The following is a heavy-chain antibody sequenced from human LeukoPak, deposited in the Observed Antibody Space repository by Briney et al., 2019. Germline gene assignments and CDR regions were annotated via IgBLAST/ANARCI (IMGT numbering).Heavy chain of an antibody. CDR2: IISSSSTI. V-gene: IGHV3-48*02. Sequence: GGSLRLSCAASGFPFSSYSMIWVRQAPGKGLEWVSYIISSSSTIYYAASVKGRFTISRDNAKNSLYLQMNSLRDEDTAVYCCARMTHSYYDSSGYYHDYGGQGTLVTVSS. CDR1: GFPFSSYS. J-gene: IGHJ4*02. D-gene: IGHD3-22*01. CDR3: ARMTHSYYDSSGYYHDY.